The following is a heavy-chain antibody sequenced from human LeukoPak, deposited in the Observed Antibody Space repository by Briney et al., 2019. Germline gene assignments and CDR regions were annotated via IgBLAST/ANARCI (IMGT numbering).Heavy chain of an antibody. V-gene: IGHV4-4*09. CDR3: ARAHYDFWSGYYPGRDWFDP. CDR2: IYTSGST. Sequence: SETLSLTCTVSGGSISSYYWSWIRQPPGKGLEWIGYIYTSGSTNYNPSLKSRVTISVDTSKNQFSLKLSSVTAADTAVYYCARAHYDFWSGYYPGRDWFDPWGQGTLVIVSS. D-gene: IGHD3-3*01. J-gene: IGHJ5*02. CDR1: GGSISSYY.